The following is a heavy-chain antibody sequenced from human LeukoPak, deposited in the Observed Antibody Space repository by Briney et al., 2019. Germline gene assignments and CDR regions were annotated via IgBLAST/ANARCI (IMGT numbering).Heavy chain of an antibody. J-gene: IGHJ4*02. CDR2: IYYSGST. CDR3: ARHLLYVYVWGSSSFDY. Sequence: SETLSLTCAVYGGSFSGYYWSWIRQPPGKGLEWIGSIYYSGSTYYNPSLKSRVTISVDTSKNQFSLKLSSVTAADTAVYYCARHLLYVYVWGSSSFDYWGQGTLVTVS. CDR1: GGSFSGYY. D-gene: IGHD3-16*01. V-gene: IGHV4-34*01.